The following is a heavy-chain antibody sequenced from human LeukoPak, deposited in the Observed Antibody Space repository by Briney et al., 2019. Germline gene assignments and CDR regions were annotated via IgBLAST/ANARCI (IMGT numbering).Heavy chain of an antibody. J-gene: IGHJ4*02. D-gene: IGHD6-19*01. CDR1: GGSFSGYY. Sequence: PSETLSLTCAVYGGSFSGYYWSWIRQPPGKGLEWIGEINHSGSTNYNPSLKSRVTISVDTSKNQFSLKLSSVTAADTAVYYCATLIAVAGRDCWGQGTLVTVSS. CDR2: INHSGST. CDR3: ATLIAVAGRDC. V-gene: IGHV4-34*01.